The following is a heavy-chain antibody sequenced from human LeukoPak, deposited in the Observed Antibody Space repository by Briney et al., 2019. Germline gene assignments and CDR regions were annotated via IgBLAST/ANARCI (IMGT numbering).Heavy chain of an antibody. V-gene: IGHV4-59*08. J-gene: IGHJ4*02. CDR3: ARVGYDSSPFDY. D-gene: IGHD3-22*01. Sequence: PSETLSLTCTVSGGSISSYYWSRIRQPPGKGLEWIGNIYYSGSTNYNPSLKSRVTISVDTSKNQFSLKLSSVTAADTAVYYCARVGYDSSPFDYWGQGTLVTVSS. CDR2: IYYSGST. CDR1: GGSISSYY.